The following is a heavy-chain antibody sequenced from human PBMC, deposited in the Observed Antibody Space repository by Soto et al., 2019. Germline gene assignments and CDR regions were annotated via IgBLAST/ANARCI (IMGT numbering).Heavy chain of an antibody. CDR2: ISYDGSNK. CDR3: AKENPYSNRYYFDY. D-gene: IGHD5-18*01. CDR1: GFTFSSYG. Sequence: ESGGGVVQPGRSLRLSCAASGFTFSSYGMHWVRQAPGKGLEWVAVISYDGSNKYYADSVKGRSTISRDNSKNTLYLQMNSLRAEDTAVYYCAKENPYSNRYYFDYWGQGTLVTVSS. J-gene: IGHJ4*02. V-gene: IGHV3-30*18.